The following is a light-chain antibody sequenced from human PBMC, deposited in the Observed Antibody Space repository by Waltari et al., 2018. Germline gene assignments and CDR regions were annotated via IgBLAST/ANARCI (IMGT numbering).Light chain of an antibody. CDR2: VIY. CDR1: TSNIGTNT. V-gene: IGLV1-44*01. CDR3: ATWDDSLSGRV. J-gene: IGLJ3*02. Sequence: QSVLTQPPSTSGTPGQTVTISCSGSTSNIGTNTVTWYQLLPGTAPKTVIFVIYHRPSGVPDRFSASKSGTSASLVISGLQSEDEADYFCATWDDSLSGRVFGGGTKVTVL.